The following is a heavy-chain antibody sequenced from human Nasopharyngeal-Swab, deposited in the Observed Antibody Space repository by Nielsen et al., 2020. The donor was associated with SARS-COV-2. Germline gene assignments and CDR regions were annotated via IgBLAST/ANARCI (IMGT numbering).Heavy chain of an antibody. V-gene: IGHV3-74*01. CDR3: ARDHRRTFDY. CDR1: GFTFSSYW. CDR2: INSDGSST. J-gene: IGHJ4*02. Sequence: GESLKISCAASGFTFSSYWMNWVRQAPGKGPVWVSRINSDGSSTSYADSVKGRFTISRDNVKNTLYLQMNSLRAEDTAVYYCARDHRRTFDYWGQGTLVTVSS.